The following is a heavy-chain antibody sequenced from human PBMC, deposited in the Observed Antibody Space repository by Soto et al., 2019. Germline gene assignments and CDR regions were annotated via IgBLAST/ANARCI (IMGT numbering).Heavy chain of an antibody. Sequence: QVQLVESGGGLVKPGGSLRLSCAASGFTFSDYYMSWIRQAPGKGLEWVSYISSSGNTRYYADSVKGRFTISRDNAKKSLYLQMNSVRAEGTGVYYCASWIQKIDYWGQGTLVTVSS. D-gene: IGHD5-18*01. CDR2: ISSSGNTR. J-gene: IGHJ4*02. CDR3: ASWIQKIDY. V-gene: IGHV3-11*01. CDR1: GFTFSDYY.